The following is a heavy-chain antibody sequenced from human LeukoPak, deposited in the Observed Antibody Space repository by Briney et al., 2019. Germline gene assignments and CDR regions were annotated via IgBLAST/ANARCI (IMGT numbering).Heavy chain of an antibody. V-gene: IGHV3-48*02. Sequence: PGGSLRLSCAAPGFTFSSYSMNWVRQAPGKGLEWVSYISSSSSTIYYADSVKGRFTISRDNAKNSLYLQMNSLRDEDTAVYYCARVPLRDSIVVVPAANPWGQGTLVTVSS. CDR2: ISSSSSTI. D-gene: IGHD2-2*01. J-gene: IGHJ5*02. CDR1: GFTFSSYS. CDR3: ARVPLRDSIVVVPAANP.